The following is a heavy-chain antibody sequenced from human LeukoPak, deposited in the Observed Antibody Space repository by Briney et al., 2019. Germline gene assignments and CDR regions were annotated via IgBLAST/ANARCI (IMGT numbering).Heavy chain of an antibody. J-gene: IGHJ4*02. D-gene: IGHD3-22*01. Sequence: SETLSLTCTVSGGSISSGSYYWSCIRRPAGKGLECIGRIYTSGSTNYNPSLKSRVTISVDTSKNQFSLKLSSVTAADTAVYYCAREGGNYYDSSGYLRWGQGTLVTVSS. CDR3: AREGGNYYDSSGYLR. V-gene: IGHV4-61*02. CDR2: IYTSGST. CDR1: GGSISSGSYY.